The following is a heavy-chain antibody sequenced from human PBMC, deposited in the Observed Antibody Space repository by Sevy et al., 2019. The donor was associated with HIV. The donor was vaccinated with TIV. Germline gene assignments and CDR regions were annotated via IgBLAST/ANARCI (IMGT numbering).Heavy chain of an antibody. Sequence: GGSLRLSCAASGFTLSSYGMHWVRQAPGKGLEWVAVIRYDGSNKYYAYSVKGRFTIPRDNSKNTLYLQMNSLRAEDTAVYYCARDRLGITISAEWGGGMDVWGQGTTVTVSS. D-gene: IGHD3-3*01. J-gene: IGHJ6*02. CDR1: GFTLSSYG. CDR3: ARDRLGITISAEWGGGMDV. CDR2: IRYDGSNK. V-gene: IGHV3-33*01.